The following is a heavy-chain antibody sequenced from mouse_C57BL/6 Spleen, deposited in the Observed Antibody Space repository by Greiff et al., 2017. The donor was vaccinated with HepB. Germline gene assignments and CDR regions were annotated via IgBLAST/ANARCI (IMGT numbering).Heavy chain of an antibody. Sequence: EVQLQQSGPELVKPGSSVKIPCKASGYTFTDYNMDWVKQSHGKSLEWIGDINPDNGGTIYNQKFKGKATLTVDKSSSTAYMELRSLTSEDTAVYYCARFEFHYDGYFDYWGQGTTLTVSS. J-gene: IGHJ2*01. CDR1: GYTFTDYN. CDR2: INPDNGGT. D-gene: IGHD1-2*01. CDR3: ARFEFHYDGYFDY. V-gene: IGHV1-18*01.